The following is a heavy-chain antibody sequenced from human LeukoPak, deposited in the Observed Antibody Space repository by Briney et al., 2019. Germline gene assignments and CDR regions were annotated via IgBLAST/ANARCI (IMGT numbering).Heavy chain of an antibody. J-gene: IGHJ4*02. D-gene: IGHD3-22*01. CDR2: ISWNSGSI. CDR3: AKDYYYDSSGFLDY. CDR1: GFTFDDYA. V-gene: IGHV3-9*01. Sequence: GRSLRLSCAASGFTFDDYAMHWVRQAPGKGLESVSGISWNSGSIGYADSVKGRFTISRDNAKNSLYLQMNSLRAEDTALYYCAKDYYYDSSGFLDYWGQGTLVTVSS.